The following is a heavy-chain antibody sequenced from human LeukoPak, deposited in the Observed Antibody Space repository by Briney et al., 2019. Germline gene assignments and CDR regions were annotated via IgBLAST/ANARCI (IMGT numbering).Heavy chain of an antibody. CDR1: GYTFTSYG. CDR3: ARDESSSWSRAHAFDI. CDR2: ISAYNGNT. V-gene: IGHV1-18*01. J-gene: IGHJ3*02. Sequence: ASVKVSCKASGYTFTSYGICWVRQAPGQGLEWMGWISAYNGNTNYAQKLQGRVTMTTDTSTSTAYMELRSLRSDDTAVYYCARDESSSWSRAHAFDIWGQGTMVTVSS. D-gene: IGHD6-13*01.